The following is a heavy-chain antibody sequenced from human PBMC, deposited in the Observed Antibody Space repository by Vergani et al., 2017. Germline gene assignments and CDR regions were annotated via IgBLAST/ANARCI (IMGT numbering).Heavy chain of an antibody. J-gene: IGHJ4*02. V-gene: IGHV1-46*03. D-gene: IGHD3-9*01. CDR1: GYTFSNYY. Sequence: QVQVVQSGAEVKKSGASVKVSCKTSGYTFSNYYMHWVRQAPGQGLEWMGIINPSGGHTNYAQKFQGTVTMTRDTSTSTVYMELSSLRSEDTAIYYCARADYGILTGYRYWGQGTLVTVSA. CDR3: ARADYGILTGYRY. CDR2: INPSGGHT.